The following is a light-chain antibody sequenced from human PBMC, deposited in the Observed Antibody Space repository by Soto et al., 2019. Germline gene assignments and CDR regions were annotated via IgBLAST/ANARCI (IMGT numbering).Light chain of an antibody. CDR1: QSVLYNSNNKNY. V-gene: IGKV4-1*01. Sequence: DIVMTQSPESLAVSLGERATINCKSSQSVLYNSNNKNYLTWYQQKPGQPPKLLIHWASTRESGVPDRFSGSGSGTDFTLTISNLQAEDVAVYYCQQYFATPLTFGGGTKMEIK. CDR2: WAS. J-gene: IGKJ4*01. CDR3: QQYFATPLT.